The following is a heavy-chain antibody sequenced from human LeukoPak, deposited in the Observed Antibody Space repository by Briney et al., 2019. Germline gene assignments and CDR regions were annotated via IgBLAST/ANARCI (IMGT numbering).Heavy chain of an antibody. J-gene: IGHJ6*03. CDR2: ISAYNGNT. Sequence: ASVKVSCKASGYTFTSYGISWVRQAPGQGLEWMGWISAYNGNTNYAQKLQGRVTMTTDTSTSTAYMELRSLRSDDTAVYYCARVDYDILTGYLVYYYYYYMDVWGKGTTVTISS. D-gene: IGHD3-9*01. CDR1: GYTFTSYG. CDR3: ARVDYDILTGYLVYYYYYYMDV. V-gene: IGHV1-18*01.